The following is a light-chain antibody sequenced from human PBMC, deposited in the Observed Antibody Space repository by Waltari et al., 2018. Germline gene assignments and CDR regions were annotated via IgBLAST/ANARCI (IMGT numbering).Light chain of an antibody. CDR1: SSDLESYKL. CDR3: CSYVDSRTFV. V-gene: IGLV2-23*02. CDR2: EDT. Sequence: QSALTQPASVSGSPGQSITISCTGTSSDLESYKLVSWYQQHPGEAPKVIIYEDTKRPSGVSGRFSASKSGNTASLPSAGLQAEYEADYHCCSYVDSRTFVFGGGTRLTVL. J-gene: IGLJ2*01.